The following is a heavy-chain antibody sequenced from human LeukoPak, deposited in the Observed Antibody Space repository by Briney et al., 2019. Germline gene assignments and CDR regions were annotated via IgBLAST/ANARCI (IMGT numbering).Heavy chain of an antibody. J-gene: IGHJ4*02. Sequence: GGSLRLSCAASGFTFSSYGMHWVRQAPGKGLERVAVIWYDGSNKYYADSVKGRFTISRDNSKNTLYLQMNSLRAEDTAVYHCARPPTVVTPTDYWGQGTLVTVSS. V-gene: IGHV3-33*01. CDR1: GFTFSSYG. D-gene: IGHD4-23*01. CDR2: IWYDGSNK. CDR3: ARPPTVVTPTDY.